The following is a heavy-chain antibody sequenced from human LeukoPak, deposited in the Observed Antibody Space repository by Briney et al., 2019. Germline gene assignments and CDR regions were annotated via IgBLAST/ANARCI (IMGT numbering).Heavy chain of an antibody. D-gene: IGHD3-10*01. CDR3: TRDGPYGDVEY. CDR2: ISGSGGST. Sequence: GGSLRLSCAASGFTFSSYATSWVRQAPGKGLQWVSAISGSGGSTYYADSVKGRFTISRDNSKNTLYLQMNSLRAEDTAVYYCTRDGPYGDVEYWGQGALVTVSS. J-gene: IGHJ4*02. V-gene: IGHV3-23*01. CDR1: GFTFSSYA.